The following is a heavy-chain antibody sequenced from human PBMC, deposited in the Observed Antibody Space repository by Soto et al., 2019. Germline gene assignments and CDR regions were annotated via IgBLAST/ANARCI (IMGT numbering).Heavy chain of an antibody. CDR3: ATSLDV. Sequence: GSLRLSCAASGFTFSSYSMNWVRQAPGKGLAWVSVIYSGGSTYYADSVKGRFTISRDNSKNSLYLQMNSLRAEDTAVYYCATSLDVWGQGTTVTVSS. CDR1: GFTFSSYS. CDR2: IYSGGST. V-gene: IGHV3-66*01. J-gene: IGHJ6*02.